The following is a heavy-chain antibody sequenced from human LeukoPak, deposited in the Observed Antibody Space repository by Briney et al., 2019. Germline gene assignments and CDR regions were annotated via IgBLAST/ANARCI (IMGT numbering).Heavy chain of an antibody. V-gene: IGHV4-39*07. J-gene: IGHJ5*02. D-gene: IGHD6-13*01. Sequence: SETLSLTCTVSGVSISSSSYYWGWIRQPPGKGLEWIGSIYYSGSTYYNPSLKSRVTISVDTSKNQFSLKLSSVTAADTAVYYCARDRVAAAGRGWFDPWGQGTLVTVSS. CDR2: IYYSGST. CDR3: ARDRVAAAGRGWFDP. CDR1: GVSISSSSYY.